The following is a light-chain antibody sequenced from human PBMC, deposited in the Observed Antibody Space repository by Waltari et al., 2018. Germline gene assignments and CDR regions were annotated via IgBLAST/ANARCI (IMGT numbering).Light chain of an antibody. J-gene: IGKJ4*01. CDR2: GAS. CDR1: QNIDAS. V-gene: IGKV3-15*01. Sequence: EIVMTQSPETLSVSPGQRVTLSCRASQNIDASLAWHQQRPGQATRVLISGASYRVTGIPDRFSGGGSGTEFTLTISSLQSEDVAIYYCQQFHTWPLTFGGGTKVEI. CDR3: QQFHTWPLT.